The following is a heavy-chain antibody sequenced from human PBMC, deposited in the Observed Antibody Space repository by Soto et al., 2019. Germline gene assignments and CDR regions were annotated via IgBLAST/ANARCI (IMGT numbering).Heavy chain of an antibody. D-gene: IGHD3-9*01. V-gene: IGHV4-39*01. CDR3: ARGLRYFDWLPTRFDY. CDR1: GGSISSSSYY. CDR2: IYYSGST. J-gene: IGHJ4*02. Sequence: QLQLQESGPGLVKPSETLSLTCTVSGGSISSSSYYWGWIRQPPGKGLEWIGSIYYSGSTYYNPSLKSRVTISVDTSKSQFSLKLSSVTAADTAVYYCARGLRYFDWLPTRFDYWGQGTLVTVSS.